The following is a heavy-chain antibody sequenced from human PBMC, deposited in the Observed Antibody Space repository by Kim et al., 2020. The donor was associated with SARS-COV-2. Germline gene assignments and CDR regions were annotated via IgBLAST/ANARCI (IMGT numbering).Heavy chain of an antibody. D-gene: IGHD6-19*01. CDR3: AVVSSGNIDY. V-gene: IGHV1-2*02. J-gene: IGHJ4*02. Sequence: GTTYAQKFQGRVTIPRDTSISTAYMELSRRRYDDTAVYYCAVVSSGNIDYWGQGTLVTVSS. CDR2: GT.